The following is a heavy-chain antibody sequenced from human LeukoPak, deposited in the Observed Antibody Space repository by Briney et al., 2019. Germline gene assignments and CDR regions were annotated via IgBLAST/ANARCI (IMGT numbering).Heavy chain of an antibody. CDR3: ARDGYSNYFDQ. D-gene: IGHD5-18*01. J-gene: IGHJ4*02. CDR2: IYSGGDT. CDR1: GFAVSSNY. Sequence: PGGSLRLSCAVSGFAVSSNYMSWVRQAPXXXXXWVSVIYSGGDTYYADSVKGRFTISRDNSKNTVYLQMNSLRAEDTAVYYCARDGYSNYFDQWGQGTLVTVSS. V-gene: IGHV3-66*01.